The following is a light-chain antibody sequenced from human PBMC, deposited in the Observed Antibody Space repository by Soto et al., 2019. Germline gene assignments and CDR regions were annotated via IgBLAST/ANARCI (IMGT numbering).Light chain of an antibody. Sequence: EVVLTLSPGTLSLSPGKTAPLACRTSQTVRNNYLAWYQQKPGQAPRLLIYDASSRATGIPDRFSGGGSGTDFTLTISRLEPEDFAVYYCQQFTSYPLTFGGGTKVDI. J-gene: IGKJ4*01. V-gene: IGKV3-20*01. CDR2: DAS. CDR1: QTVRNNY. CDR3: QQFTSYPLT.